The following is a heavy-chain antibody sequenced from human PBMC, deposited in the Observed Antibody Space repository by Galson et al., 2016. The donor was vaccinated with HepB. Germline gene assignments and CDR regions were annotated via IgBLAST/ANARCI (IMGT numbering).Heavy chain of an antibody. D-gene: IGHD2-15*01. J-gene: IGHJ1*01. CDR3: ATDPGYCSGDSCHFKYFQN. CDR1: GFAFSTYA. CDR2: VWYDGSND. V-gene: IGHV3-33*08. Sequence: LRLSCAASGFAFSTYAMHWVRQAPGKGLEWVAVVWYDGSNDYHADSVKGRFTISRDNSKNTLYLQMNSLRVEDTALYYCATDPGYCSGDSCHFKYFQNWGQGTLVTVSS.